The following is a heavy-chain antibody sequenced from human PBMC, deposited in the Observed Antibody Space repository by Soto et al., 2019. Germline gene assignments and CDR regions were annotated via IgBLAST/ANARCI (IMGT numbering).Heavy chain of an antibody. D-gene: IGHD2-15*01. CDR2: INSDGSVS. J-gene: IGHJ6*03. V-gene: IGHV3-74*01. CDR1: GFTFSNYW. Sequence: EVQLVESGGGLVQPGGSLRLSCAASGFTFSNYWMYWVRQAPGKGLVWVSRINSDGSVSSYADSVKGRLTISRDNVKNNLYLQMDSVRAEDTAVYYCARGDCVSGPCYSLAGSFYYYMDVWGKGTTVTVFS. CDR3: ARGDCVSGPCYSLAGSFYYYMDV.